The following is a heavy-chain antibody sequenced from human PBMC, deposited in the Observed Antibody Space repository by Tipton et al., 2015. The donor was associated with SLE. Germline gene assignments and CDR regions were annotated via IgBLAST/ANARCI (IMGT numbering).Heavy chain of an antibody. D-gene: IGHD2-15*01. J-gene: IGHJ3*02. CDR1: GGSISSGSYY. CDR3: ARDTCSGGSCYYDPAFDI. CDR2: IYTSGST. V-gene: IGHV4-61*02. Sequence: TLSLTCTVSGGSISSGSYYWSWIRQPAGKGLEWIGRIYTSGSTNYNPSLKSRVTISVDTSKNQFSLKLSSVTAADTAVYYCARDTCSGGSCYYDPAFDIWGQGTMVTVSS.